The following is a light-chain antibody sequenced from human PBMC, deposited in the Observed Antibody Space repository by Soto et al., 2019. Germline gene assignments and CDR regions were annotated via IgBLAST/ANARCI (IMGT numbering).Light chain of an antibody. V-gene: IGLV1-40*01. J-gene: IGLJ2*01. CDR3: QSYDSSLSGYVV. CDR2: GNT. Sequence: QPVLTQPPSVSGAPGQRVTISCTGSSSNIGAGYDVFWYQQLPGAAPKLLIYGNTNRPSGVPDRFSGSKSGTSASLAITGLQAEDEADYYCQSYDSSLSGYVVFGGGTKLTVL. CDR1: SSNIGAGYD.